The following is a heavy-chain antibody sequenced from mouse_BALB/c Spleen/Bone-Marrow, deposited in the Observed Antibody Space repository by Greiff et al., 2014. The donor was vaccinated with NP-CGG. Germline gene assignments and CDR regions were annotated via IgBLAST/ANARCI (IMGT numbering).Heavy chain of an antibody. Sequence: QVQLQQSGAELARPGASVMLSCKASGYTFTSYWVQWVKQRPGQGLEWIGAIYPGDGDTRYTQKFKGKATLTADKSSSTAYMQLSSLASEDSAVYYCARGWDWFAYGGQGTLVTVSA. D-gene: IGHD4-1*01. CDR2: IYPGDGDT. CDR1: GYTFTSYW. J-gene: IGHJ3*01. CDR3: ARGWDWFAY. V-gene: IGHV1-87*01.